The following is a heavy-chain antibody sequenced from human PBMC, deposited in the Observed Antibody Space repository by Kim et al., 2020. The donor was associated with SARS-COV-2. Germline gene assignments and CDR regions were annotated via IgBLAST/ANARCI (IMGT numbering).Heavy chain of an antibody. Sequence: GGSLRLSCAASGFVFSNYAMTWLRQAPGQGLEWVSSISSGTGRTYYADSVKGRFTISRDTSKNTVSLQMTTLRAEDTAFYYCAKDRVPTTTEPPELDYWGQGTLVTVSS. D-gene: IGHD5-12*01. CDR1: GFVFSNYA. J-gene: IGHJ4*02. V-gene: IGHV3-23*01. CDR3: AKDRVPTTTEPPELDY. CDR2: ISSGTGRT.